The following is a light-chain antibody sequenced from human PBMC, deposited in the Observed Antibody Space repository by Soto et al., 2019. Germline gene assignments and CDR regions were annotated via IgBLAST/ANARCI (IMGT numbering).Light chain of an antibody. Sequence: DIVMTQSPLSLPVTPGEPASMSFRSSQSLLHSNGYNYLDWYLQKPGQSPQLLIYLGSNRASGVPDRFSGSGSGTDFTLTISRLEPEDFAVYYCQQYGSSITFGQGTRLEIK. CDR3: QQYGSSIT. J-gene: IGKJ5*01. CDR2: LGS. V-gene: IGKV2-28*01. CDR1: QSLLHSNGYNY.